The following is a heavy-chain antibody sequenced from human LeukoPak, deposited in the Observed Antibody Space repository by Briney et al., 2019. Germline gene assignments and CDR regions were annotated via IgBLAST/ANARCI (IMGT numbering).Heavy chain of an antibody. CDR3: AKDLPGGEDDHYGFDV. J-gene: IGHJ6*04. Sequence: GGSLRLSCTASGFTLAAFGMSWVRQAPGKGLEWVSGITKNGRTAKLADSVRGRFSISRDTFTNKLYLQMNSLRGDDTVVYWCAKDLPGGEDDHYGFDVWGKGTTVTVSS. V-gene: IGHV3-23*01. D-gene: IGHD3-10*01. CDR1: GFTLAAFG. CDR2: ITKNGRTA.